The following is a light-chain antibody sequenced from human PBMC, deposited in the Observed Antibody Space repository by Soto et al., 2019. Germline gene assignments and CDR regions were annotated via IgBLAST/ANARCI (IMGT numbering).Light chain of an antibody. CDR3: QQYGSSPPWT. CDR1: QTISSW. CDR2: ETS. V-gene: IGKV1-5*03. J-gene: IGKJ1*01. Sequence: DIQLTQSPSTLSASVGDRVTITCRASQTISSWLAWYQQKPGKAPNLLIYETSNLESGVPSRFSGSGSGTEFTLTISRLEPEDFAVYYCQQYGSSPPWTFGQGTKVEIK.